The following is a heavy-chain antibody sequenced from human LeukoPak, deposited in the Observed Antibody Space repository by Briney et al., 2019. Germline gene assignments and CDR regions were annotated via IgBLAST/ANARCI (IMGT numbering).Heavy chain of an antibody. D-gene: IGHD6-6*01. CDR3: ASSSIAAVSPYYYYMDV. CDR1: GGSISSYY. V-gene: IGHV4-59*12. CDR2: IYYSGST. J-gene: IGHJ6*03. Sequence: SETLSLTCTVSGGSISSYYWSWIRQPPGKGLEWIGYIYYSGSTNYNPSLKSRVTISVDTSKNQFSLKLSSVTAADTAVYYCASSSIAAVSPYYYYMDVWGKGTTVTVSS.